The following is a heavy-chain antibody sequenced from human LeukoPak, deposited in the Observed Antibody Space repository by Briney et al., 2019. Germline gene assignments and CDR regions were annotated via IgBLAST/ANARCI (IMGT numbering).Heavy chain of an antibody. CDR2: ISGSGGST. J-gene: IGHJ4*02. V-gene: IGHV3-23*01. Sequence: PGGSLRLSCAASGFTFSSYAMSWVRQAPGKGLEWGSAISGSGGSTYYADSVKGRFTIPRDNSKNTLYLQMNSLRAEDTAVYYCAKDQGVPKYYFDYWGQGTLVTVSS. CDR3: AKDQGVPKYYFDY. CDR1: GFTFSSYA.